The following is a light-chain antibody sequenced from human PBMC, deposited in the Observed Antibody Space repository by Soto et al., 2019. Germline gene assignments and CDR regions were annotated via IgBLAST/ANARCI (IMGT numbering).Light chain of an antibody. V-gene: IGLV1-40*01. J-gene: IGLJ2*01. CDR1: SSNIGAGYD. Sequence: QSVLTQPPSVSGAPGQRVTISCTGSSSNIGAGYDVHWYQQLPGTAPKLLMYGNSNRPSGVPDRFSGSKSGTSASLAITGLQAEDEADYYCLSYDTSLSVVFGGRTKVTVL. CDR2: GNS. CDR3: LSYDTSLSVV.